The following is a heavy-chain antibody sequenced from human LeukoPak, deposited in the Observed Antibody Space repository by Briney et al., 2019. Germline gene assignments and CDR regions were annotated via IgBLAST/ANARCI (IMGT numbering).Heavy chain of an antibody. Sequence: GGSLRLSCAASGMTFSNHWMHWVHQAPGKGLVWVSLIKTDGRTTTYADSVKGRFTISRDNGKSTLYLQMNSLRAEDTAIYYCTTGPSYGYEWWGQGTVVTVSS. J-gene: IGHJ4*02. CDR3: TTGPSYGYEW. CDR1: GMTFSNHW. V-gene: IGHV3-74*01. D-gene: IGHD3-16*01. CDR2: IKTDGRTT.